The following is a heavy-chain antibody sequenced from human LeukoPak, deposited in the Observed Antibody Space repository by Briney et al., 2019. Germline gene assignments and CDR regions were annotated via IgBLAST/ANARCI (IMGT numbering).Heavy chain of an antibody. CDR3: AREPRRGNYFDY. J-gene: IGHJ4*02. V-gene: IGHV1-69*05. CDR1: GYTFSSYG. CDR2: IIPIFGTA. Sequence: ASVKVSCKPSGYTFSSYGINWMRQAPGQGLEWMGGIIPIFGTANYAQKFQGRVTITTDESTSTAYMELSSLRSEDTAVYYCAREPRRGNYFDYWGQGTLVTVSS.